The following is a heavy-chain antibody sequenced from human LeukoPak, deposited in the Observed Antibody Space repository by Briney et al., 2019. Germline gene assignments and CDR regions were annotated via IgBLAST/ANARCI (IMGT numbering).Heavy chain of an antibody. J-gene: IGHJ4*02. Sequence: SETLSLTCTVSGRSISSYYWSWIRQPPGKGLEWIGYIYYTGSTNYNPSLKSRVTMSVDTSKNEFSLQLSSVTAADTAVYYCARGSYDFDYWGQGSLVTVSS. CDR1: GRSISSYY. CDR3: ARGSYDFDY. V-gene: IGHV4-59*01. D-gene: IGHD3-16*01. CDR2: IYYTGST.